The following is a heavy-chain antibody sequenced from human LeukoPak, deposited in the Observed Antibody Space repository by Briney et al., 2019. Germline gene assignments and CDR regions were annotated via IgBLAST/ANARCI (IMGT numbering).Heavy chain of an antibody. V-gene: IGHV3-7*01. CDR3: ARVGHYGDYTFDY. CDR2: IKQDGSET. J-gene: IGHJ4*02. Sequence: GGSLRLSCAASGFTFSRYWMSWVRQAPGEGLEWVGNIKQDGSETYYVDSVKGRFTISRDNAKNLFYLHMNSLRAEDTAVYYCARVGHYGDYTFDYWGQGTLVTVSS. D-gene: IGHD4-17*01. CDR1: GFTFSRYW.